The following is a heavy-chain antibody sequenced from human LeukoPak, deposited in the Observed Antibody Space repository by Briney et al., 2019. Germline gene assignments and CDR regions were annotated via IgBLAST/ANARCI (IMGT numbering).Heavy chain of an antibody. CDR2: ISGSGGST. Sequence: PGGSLRRSCAASGFTFSSYDMSGVSQAPGKGLVWVSAISGSGGSTYYADSVKGRFTISRDISKNTLYLQMNSLRAEDTAVYYCAKGGYGGNFFDYWGQGTLVTVSS. V-gene: IGHV3-23*01. CDR3: AKGGYGGNFFDY. CDR1: GFTFSSYD. D-gene: IGHD4-23*01. J-gene: IGHJ4*02.